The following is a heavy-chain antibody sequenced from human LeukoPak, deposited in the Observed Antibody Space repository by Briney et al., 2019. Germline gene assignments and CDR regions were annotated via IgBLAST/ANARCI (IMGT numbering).Heavy chain of an antibody. CDR3: ARDRLIGDYYYYMDV. Sequence: GGSLRLSCAASGFTFSSYEMNWVRQAPGKGLEWVSYISSSGSTIYYADSVKGQFTISRDNAKNSLYLQMNSLRAEDTAVYYCARDRLIGDYYYYMDVWGKGTTVTVSS. V-gene: IGHV3-48*03. CDR2: ISSSGSTI. D-gene: IGHD2-21*01. J-gene: IGHJ6*03. CDR1: GFTFSSYE.